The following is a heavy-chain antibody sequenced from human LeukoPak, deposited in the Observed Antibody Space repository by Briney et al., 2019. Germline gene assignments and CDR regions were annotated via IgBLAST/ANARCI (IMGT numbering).Heavy chain of an antibody. D-gene: IGHD4-11*01. J-gene: IGHJ4*02. Sequence: GRSLRLSCAASGFTFSSYGMHWVRQAPGKGLEWVAVISYDGSNKYYADSVKGRFTISRDNSKNTLYLQMNSLRAEDTAVYYCAKSMTTVPPYYFDYWGQGTLVTVSS. CDR2: ISYDGSNK. V-gene: IGHV3-30*18. CDR1: GFTFSSYG. CDR3: AKSMTTVPPYYFDY.